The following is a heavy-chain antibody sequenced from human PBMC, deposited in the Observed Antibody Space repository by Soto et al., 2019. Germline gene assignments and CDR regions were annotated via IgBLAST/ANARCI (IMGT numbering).Heavy chain of an antibody. CDR1: GGTFSSYA. CDR2: IIPIFGTA. V-gene: IGHV1-69*13. D-gene: IGHD3-22*01. Sequence: GASVKVSCKASGGTFSSYAISWVRQAPGQGLEWMGGIIPIFGTANYAQKFQGRVTITADESTSTAYMELSSLRSEDTAVYCCARAPDSSGYYYVWFDPWGQGTLVTVSS. J-gene: IGHJ5*02. CDR3: ARAPDSSGYYYVWFDP.